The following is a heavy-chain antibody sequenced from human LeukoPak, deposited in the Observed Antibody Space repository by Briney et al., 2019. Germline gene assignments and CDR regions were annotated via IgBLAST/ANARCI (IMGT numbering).Heavy chain of an antibody. V-gene: IGHV4-59*01. J-gene: IGHJ6*03. CDR3: ARHIAARLASGYYYYMDV. CDR2: IYYTGST. CDR1: GGSINSYY. D-gene: IGHD6-6*01. Sequence: PSETLSLTCTVSGGSINSYYWSWNRQPPGKGLEYIGHIYYTGSTNYNPSLKSRVTMSLDTSKNQFSLKLSSVTAADTAVYYCARHIAARLASGYYYYMDVWGKGTTVTVSS.